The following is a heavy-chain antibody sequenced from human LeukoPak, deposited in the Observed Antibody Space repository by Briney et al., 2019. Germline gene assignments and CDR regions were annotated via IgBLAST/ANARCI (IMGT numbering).Heavy chain of an antibody. CDR2: IHPGDSNI. D-gene: IGHD6-13*01. CDR3: ARRSAAASHYDFGY. V-gene: IGHV5-51*01. Sequence: GESLKISCKGSGYSFTNYWIGWVRQMPGKGLEWMGMIHPGDSNIRYSPSFQGQVTLSADKSISTAYLQWSSLKASDTAMYYCARRSAAASHYDFGYWGQGTLVTVSS. CDR1: GYSFTNYW. J-gene: IGHJ4*02.